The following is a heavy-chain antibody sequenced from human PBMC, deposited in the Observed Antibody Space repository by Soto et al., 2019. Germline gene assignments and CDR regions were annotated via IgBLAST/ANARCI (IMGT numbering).Heavy chain of an antibody. CDR2: ISDDGNTK. CDR3: ASSYFYDSGGYYPFDY. V-gene: IGHV3-30-3*01. Sequence: QVQLVESGGGVVQPGTSLRLSCAASGFTFSTYAMYWVRQAPGRGLEWVAVISDDGNTKYYADSVKGRFTISRDNSRNTLYLQIYSLRAEDAAVYHCASSYFYDSGGYYPFDYWGQGTRVTVSS. D-gene: IGHD3-22*01. J-gene: IGHJ4*02. CDR1: GFTFSTYA.